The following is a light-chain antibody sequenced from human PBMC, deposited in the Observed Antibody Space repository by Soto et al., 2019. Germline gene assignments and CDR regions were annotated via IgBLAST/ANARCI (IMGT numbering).Light chain of an antibody. J-gene: IGKJ4*01. Sequence: DIQMTQSPSSLSASVGDRVTITCRASQDISTWLAWYQQKPEKAPKSLIYETSNLQSGVPSRFSGSVTGTDFTLTISSLQPEDFATYDFQQYTSYPLTFGGGTKVEIQ. CDR2: ETS. V-gene: IGKV1D-16*01. CDR1: QDISTW. CDR3: QQYTSYPLT.